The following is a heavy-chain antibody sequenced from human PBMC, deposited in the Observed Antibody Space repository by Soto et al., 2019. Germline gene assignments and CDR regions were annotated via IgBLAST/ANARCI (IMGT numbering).Heavy chain of an antibody. CDR1: GYTFTSYG. CDR3: ARAPCISTSCLYRNWFDP. D-gene: IGHD2-2*01. V-gene: IGHV1-18*01. J-gene: IGHJ5*02. CDR2: ISAYNGNT. Sequence: QVQLVQSGAEVKKPGASVKVSCKASGYTFTSYGISWVRQAPGQGLEWMGWISAYNGNTNYAQKLQGRVTMTTDTXTXTXCMELRSLRSDDTAVYYCARAPCISTSCLYRNWFDPWGQGTLVTVSS.